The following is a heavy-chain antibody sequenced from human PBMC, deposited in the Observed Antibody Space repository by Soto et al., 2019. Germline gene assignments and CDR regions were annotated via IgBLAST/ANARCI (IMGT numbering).Heavy chain of an antibody. V-gene: IGHV2-5*02. CDR3: AHSVYSSSWDWYDP. CDR2: IYWDDDK. D-gene: IGHD6-13*01. Sequence: QITLKESGPTLVKPTQTLTLTCTSSGVSLSTSGVGVGWIRQPPGKALEWLALIYWDDDKSYRPSLKSRLTITKDTSKNPVVFTMTNMDPVDTATYYGAHSVYSSSWDWYDPWGQGTLVTVSS. CDR1: GVSLSTSGVG. J-gene: IGHJ5*02.